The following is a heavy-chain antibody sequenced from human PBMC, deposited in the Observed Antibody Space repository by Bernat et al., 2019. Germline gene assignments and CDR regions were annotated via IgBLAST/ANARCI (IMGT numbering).Heavy chain of an antibody. CDR3: ASWYSSGWYGGLYYFDY. Sequence: QVQLVESGGGLVKPGGSLRLSCAASGFTFSDYYMSWIRQAPGKGLEWVSYISSSSSYTNYADSVKGRFTISRDNAKNSLYLQMNSLRAEDTAVYYCASWYSSGWYGGLYYFDYWGQGTLVTVSS. V-gene: IGHV3-11*05. CDR1: GFTFSDYY. D-gene: IGHD6-19*01. CDR2: ISSSSSYT. J-gene: IGHJ4*02.